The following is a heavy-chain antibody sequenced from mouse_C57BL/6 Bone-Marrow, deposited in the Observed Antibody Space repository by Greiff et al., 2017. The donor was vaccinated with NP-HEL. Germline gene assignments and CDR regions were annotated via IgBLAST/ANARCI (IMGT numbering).Heavy chain of an antibody. J-gene: IGHJ2*01. D-gene: IGHD2-5*01. V-gene: IGHV1-26*01. CDR1: GYTFTDYY. Sequence: EVKLQQSGPELVKPGASVKISCKASGYTFTDYYMNWVKQSHGKSLEWIGDINPNNGGTSYNQKFKGKATLTVDKSSSTAYMELRSLTSEDSAVYYCARGYSNPFDYWGQGTTLTVSS. CDR3: ARGYSNPFDY. CDR2: INPNNGGT.